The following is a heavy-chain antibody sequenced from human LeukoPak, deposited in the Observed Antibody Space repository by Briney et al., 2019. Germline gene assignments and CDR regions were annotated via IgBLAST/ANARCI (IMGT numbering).Heavy chain of an antibody. CDR2: IKLKSGAT. CDR3: ARVREWEEISGAIPDYFDY. J-gene: IGHJ4*02. Sequence: ASVKVSCKTSGYTFTGHFMNWVRQAPEQGLEWMGWIKLKSGATAYAQKFQGRVTMTRDTAINTAYLEVSGLTPDDTAVYYCARVREWEEISGAIPDYFDYWGQGTLITVSS. V-gene: IGHV1-2*02. CDR1: GYTFTGHF. D-gene: IGHD3-3*01.